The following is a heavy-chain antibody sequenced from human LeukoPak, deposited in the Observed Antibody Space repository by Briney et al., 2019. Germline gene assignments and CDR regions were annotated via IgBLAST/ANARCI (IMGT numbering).Heavy chain of an antibody. V-gene: IGHV3-23*01. CDR2: ISGGGGNT. J-gene: IGHJ3*02. CDR3: AYDSSTKSHADAFDI. CDR1: GFTFSSYA. D-gene: IGHD2-2*01. Sequence: GGSLRLSCVASGFTFSSYAMSWVRQAPGKGLEGVSAISGGGGNTLHPDSVKGRFTISRDNSKNTLYLQMNRLRAEDTAVYDCAYDSSTKSHADAFDIWGQGTMVTVSS.